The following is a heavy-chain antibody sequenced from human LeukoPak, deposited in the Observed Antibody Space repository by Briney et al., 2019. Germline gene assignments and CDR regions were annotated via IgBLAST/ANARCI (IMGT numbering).Heavy chain of an antibody. Sequence: GGSLRLSCAASGFAFTTSWLSWVRQAPGKGLEWVANIKQDGSQRFYVDSVKGRFSISRDNAKNSLYLQMNTLRAEDTAVYYCNIGWYHDVSAFAIWGQGTMVTVCS. J-gene: IGHJ3*02. V-gene: IGHV3-7*01. CDR2: IKQDGSQR. D-gene: IGHD6-19*01. CDR3: NIGWYHDVSAFAI. CDR1: GFAFTTSW.